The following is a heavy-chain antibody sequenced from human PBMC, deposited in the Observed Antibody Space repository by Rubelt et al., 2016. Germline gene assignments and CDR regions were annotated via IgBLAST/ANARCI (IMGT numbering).Heavy chain of an antibody. CDR3: TRAFGYFYFGL. Sequence: QVQLQESGPGLVLVKPSETLSLTCSVSGGSINSYYWSWIRQPPGKGLEWIGYMFYSGSTKSNPSLKSRVNMSIDMSKNQFSLKLSSVTAADTAVYYCTRAFGYFYFGLWGRGTLVTVSS. CDR2: MFYSGST. CDR1: GGSINSYY. D-gene: IGHD2-15*01. V-gene: IGHV4-59*08. J-gene: IGHJ2*01.